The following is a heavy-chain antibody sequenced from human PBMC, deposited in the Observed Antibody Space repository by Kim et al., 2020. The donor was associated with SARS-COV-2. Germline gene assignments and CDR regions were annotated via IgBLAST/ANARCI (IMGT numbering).Heavy chain of an antibody. CDR1: GGSISSGGYY. Sequence: SETLSLTCTVSGGSISSGGYYWSWIRQHPGKGLEWIGYIYYSGSTYYNPSLKSRVTISVDTSKNQFSLKLSSVTAAGTAVYYCAGAATNVVVVAATVVAFDVWGRGTMVTVSS. D-gene: IGHD2-15*01. V-gene: IGHV4-31*03. J-gene: IGHJ3*01. CDR3: AGAATNVVVVAATVVAFDV. CDR2: IYYSGST.